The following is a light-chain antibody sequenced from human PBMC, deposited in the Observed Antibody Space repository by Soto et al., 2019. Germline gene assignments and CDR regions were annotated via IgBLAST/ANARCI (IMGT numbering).Light chain of an antibody. V-gene: IGKV1-33*01. CDR2: DAS. J-gene: IGKJ4*01. CDR1: QDISNY. Sequence: DIQMTQSPSSLSASVGDRVIITCQASQDISNYLNWYQQKPGKAPKLLIYDASNLETGVPSRFSGSGSGTGFNFPISSLQPEDISTYYCQQSVNLPTFVGGTKVEIK. CDR3: QQSVNLPT.